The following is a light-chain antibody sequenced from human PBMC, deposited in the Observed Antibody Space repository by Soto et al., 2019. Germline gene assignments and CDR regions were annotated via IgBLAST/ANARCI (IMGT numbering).Light chain of an antibody. V-gene: IGLV2-23*01. CDR2: EGS. CDR3: SSYAGAVV. J-gene: IGLJ2*01. Sequence: QSVLTQPPSVSGSPGRSITISCTCSTLISWYQHHPGKAPNLLLYEGSNRTSGASDRFFGSKSGNTASLTIPGHQAEDEADYSCSSYAGAVVFGGGTKLTVL. CDR1: STL.